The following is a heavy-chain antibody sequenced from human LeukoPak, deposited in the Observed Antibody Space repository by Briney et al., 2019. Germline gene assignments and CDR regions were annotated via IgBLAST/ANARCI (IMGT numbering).Heavy chain of an antibody. Sequence: PGGSLRLSCVASGFTVSSNYMTWVRQAPGKGLEWVSVIYSGGDTYYADSVKGRFTISRDNSKNTLYLQMNSLRADDTAVYLCARQGASYNNGYYYYHYMAAWGKGTTVTVSS. D-gene: IGHD1-14*01. CDR1: GFTVSSNY. CDR2: IYSGGDT. CDR3: ARQGASYNNGYYYYHYMAA. V-gene: IGHV3-53*01. J-gene: IGHJ6*03.